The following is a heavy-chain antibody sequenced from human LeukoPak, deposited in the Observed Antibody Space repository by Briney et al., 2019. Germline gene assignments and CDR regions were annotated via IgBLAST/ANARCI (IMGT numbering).Heavy chain of an antibody. CDR2: ISYDGSNK. J-gene: IGHJ4*02. Sequence: GGSLRLSCAASGFTFSSYAMHWVRQAPGKGLEWVAVISYDGSNKYYADSVKGRFTISRDNSKNTLYLQMNSLRAGDTAVYYCARTQTYSTDYWGQGTLVTVSS. V-gene: IGHV3-30-3*01. CDR3: ARTQTYSTDY. D-gene: IGHD2-21*01. CDR1: GFTFSSYA.